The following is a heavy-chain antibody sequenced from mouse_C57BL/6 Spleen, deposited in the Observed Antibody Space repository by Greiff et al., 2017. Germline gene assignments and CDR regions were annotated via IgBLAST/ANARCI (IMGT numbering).Heavy chain of an antibody. J-gene: IGHJ4*01. D-gene: IGHD1-1*01. CDR2: ISDGGSYT. Sequence: EVKVEESGGGLVKPGGSLKLSCAASGFTFSSYAMSWVRQTPEKRLEWVATISDGGSYTYYPDNVKGRFTISRDNAKNNLYLQMSHLKSEDTAMXYCARELITTVVDYAMDYWGQGTSVTVSS. CDR1: GFTFSSYA. V-gene: IGHV5-4*01. CDR3: ARELITTVVDYAMDY.